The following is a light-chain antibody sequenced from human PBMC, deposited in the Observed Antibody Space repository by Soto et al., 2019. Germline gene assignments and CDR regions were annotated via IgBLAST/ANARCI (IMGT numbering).Light chain of an antibody. CDR3: QQYDRSPRT. V-gene: IGKV3-20*01. Sequence: EIVLTQSPDTLSLSPGERATLSCRASQSLSSSFLAWYQQKPGQSPRLLIFHSASRPTGIPDRFSGSGSGTDFTLTISRLEPEDFAVYYCQQYDRSPRTFDQGTKVEVK. J-gene: IGKJ1*01. CDR2: HSA. CDR1: QSLSSSF.